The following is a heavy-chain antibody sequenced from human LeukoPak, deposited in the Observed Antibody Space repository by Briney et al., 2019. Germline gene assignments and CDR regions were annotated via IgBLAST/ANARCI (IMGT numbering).Heavy chain of an antibody. CDR2: IYSSGGT. CDR3: ARRGDYFDD. J-gene: IGHJ4*02. CDR1: GVSISSYY. V-gene: IGHV4-59*08. D-gene: IGHD3-16*01. Sequence: SETLSLTCTVSGVSISSYYWSWIRQPPGKGLEWIGYIYSSGGTNYNPSLESRVTISVDTSENQFSLKLNSVTAADTAVYYCARRGDYFDDWGQGTLVTVSS.